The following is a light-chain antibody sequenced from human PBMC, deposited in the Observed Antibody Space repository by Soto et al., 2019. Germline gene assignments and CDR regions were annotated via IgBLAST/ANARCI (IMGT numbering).Light chain of an antibody. CDR2: GNT. CDR3: QSFDISLYVI. CDR1: SSNIGAGYD. J-gene: IGLJ2*01. Sequence: QSVLTQSPSVSGAPGQRVTFSCTGTSSNIGAGYDVHWYQQLPGTVPKLLIYGNTNRPSGVPDRFSASKSGTSASLVITGLQAEDEADYYCQSFDISLYVIFGGGTQLTVL. V-gene: IGLV1-40*01.